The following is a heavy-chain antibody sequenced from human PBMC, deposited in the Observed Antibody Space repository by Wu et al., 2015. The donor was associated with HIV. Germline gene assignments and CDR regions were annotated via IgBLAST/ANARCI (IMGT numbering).Heavy chain of an antibody. V-gene: IGHV1-18*01. D-gene: IGHD5-12*01. CDR2: ISAYNGNT. J-gene: IGHJ4*02. CDR3: ARGLLKVALYYFDY. CDR1: GYTITTYG. Sequence: QVQLVQSGAEVKKPGASVKVSCQASGYTITTYGISWVRQAPGQELEWMGWISAYNGNTNYAQKLQGRVTMTTDTSTSTAYMELRSLRSDDTAVYYCARGLLKVALYYFDYWGQGTLVTVSS.